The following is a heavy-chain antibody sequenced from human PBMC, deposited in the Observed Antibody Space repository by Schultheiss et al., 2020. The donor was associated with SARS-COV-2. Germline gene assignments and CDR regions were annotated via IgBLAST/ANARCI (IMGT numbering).Heavy chain of an antibody. CDR2: IKEDGSEK. CDR1: GFTFGDYA. CDR3: AREKYSGSYYYYGMDV. D-gene: IGHD1-26*01. V-gene: IGHV3-7*01. J-gene: IGHJ6*02. Sequence: GGSLRLSCTASGFTFGDYAMSWVRQAPGKGLEWVANIKEDGSEKDYVDSVKGRFTISRDNAKNSLYLQMNSLRAEDTAVYYCAREKYSGSYYYYGMDVWGQGTTVTVSS.